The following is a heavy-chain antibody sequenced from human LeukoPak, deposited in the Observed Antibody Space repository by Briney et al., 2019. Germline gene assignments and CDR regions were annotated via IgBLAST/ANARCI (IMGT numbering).Heavy chain of an antibody. V-gene: IGHV4-59*08. CDR3: ARHAFNYYGSGSYYYIDY. Sequence: PSETLSLTCTVSGGSISSYYWSWIRQPPGKGLEWIGYIYYSGSTNYNPSLKSRVTISVDTSKNQFSLKLSSVTAADTAVYYCARHAFNYYGSGSYYYIDYWGQGTLVTVSS. CDR1: GGSISSYY. D-gene: IGHD3-10*01. CDR2: IYYSGST. J-gene: IGHJ4*02.